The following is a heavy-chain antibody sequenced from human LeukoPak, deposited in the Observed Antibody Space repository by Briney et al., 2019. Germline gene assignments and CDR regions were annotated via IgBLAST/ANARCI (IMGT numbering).Heavy chain of an antibody. CDR1: GFTFSSYA. J-gene: IGHJ4*02. V-gene: IGHV3-30-3*01. D-gene: IGHD6-6*01. Sequence: GRSLRLSCAASGFTFSSYATHWVRQAPGKGLEWVAIISYDGSNKYYADSVKGRFTISRDNSKSTLYLQMNSLRDEDTAVYYCARSKSSSSPNFDYWGQGTLVTVSS. CDR3: ARSKSSSSPNFDY. CDR2: ISYDGSNK.